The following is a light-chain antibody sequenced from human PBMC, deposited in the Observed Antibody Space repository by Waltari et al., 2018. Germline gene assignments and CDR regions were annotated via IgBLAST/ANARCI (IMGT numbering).Light chain of an antibody. Sequence: DIQMTKSPSTLSASLGERVTLTCRASQNIDRWLAWYQQKPGKAPKLLIYKTSSLESGVASRFSGSGYGTEFTLTISSLQPDDFATYYCQEYRTYRTFGQGTKVEIK. J-gene: IGKJ1*01. CDR2: KTS. V-gene: IGKV1-5*03. CDR1: QNIDRW. CDR3: QEYRTYRT.